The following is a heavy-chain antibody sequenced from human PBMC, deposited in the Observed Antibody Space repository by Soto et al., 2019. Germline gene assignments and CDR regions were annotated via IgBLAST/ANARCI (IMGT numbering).Heavy chain of an antibody. J-gene: IGHJ5*02. CDR3: AKDAISMVRGVNNWFDP. CDR2: ISGGGGVST. Sequence: PRGSLRLSCAASGFTFSSYAMTWVRQAPGKGLEWVSGISGGGGVSTYYADSVKGRFTISRDNSMNTLYLQMNRLRAEDTAVYYCAKDAISMVRGVNNWFDPWGQGTLVTVSS. D-gene: IGHD3-10*01. CDR1: GFTFSSYA. V-gene: IGHV3-23*01.